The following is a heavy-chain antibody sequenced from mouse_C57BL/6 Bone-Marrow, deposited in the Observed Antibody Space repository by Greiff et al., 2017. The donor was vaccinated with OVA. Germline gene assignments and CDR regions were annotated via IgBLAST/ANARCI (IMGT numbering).Heavy chain of an antibody. J-gene: IGHJ3*01. D-gene: IGHD1-1*01. CDR1: GFSLSTFGMG. V-gene: IGHV8-8*01. CDR2: IWWDDDK. Sequence: ESGPGILQPSQTLSLTCSFSGFSLSTFGMGVGWIRQPSGKGLEWLAHIWWDDDKYYNPALKSRLTISKDTSKNQVFLKIANVDTADTATYYCARIAPHYYGSRGGFAYWGQGTLVTVSA. CDR3: ARIAPHYYGSRGGFAY.